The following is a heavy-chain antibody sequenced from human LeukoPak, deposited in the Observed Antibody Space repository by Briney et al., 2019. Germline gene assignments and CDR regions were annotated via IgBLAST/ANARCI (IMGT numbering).Heavy chain of an antibody. J-gene: IGHJ4*02. Sequence: PGGCLRLSCAASGFTFSSYGMSWVRQAPGKGLEWVSGITGSGGSTYYADSVRGRFTISRDNSKNTLYVQMNSLRAEDTAVYYCAKVMTSVSVFDYWGQGALVTVSS. CDR3: AKVMTSVSVFDY. V-gene: IGHV3-23*01. CDR1: GFTFSSYG. CDR2: ITGSGGST. D-gene: IGHD4-17*01.